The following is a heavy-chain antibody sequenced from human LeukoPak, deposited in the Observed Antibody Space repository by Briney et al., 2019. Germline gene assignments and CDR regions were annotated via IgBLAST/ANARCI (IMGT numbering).Heavy chain of an antibody. J-gene: IGHJ5*02. Sequence: PGGSLRLSCAASGFTFSSYSMNWVRQAPGKGLEWVSSISSSSSYIYYADSVKGRFAISRDNAKNSLYLQMNSLRAEDTGVYYCARGFYAGTTSWGQGTLVTVSS. CDR3: ARGFYAGTTS. CDR1: GFTFSSYS. V-gene: IGHV3-21*01. D-gene: IGHD1-1*01. CDR2: ISSSSSYI.